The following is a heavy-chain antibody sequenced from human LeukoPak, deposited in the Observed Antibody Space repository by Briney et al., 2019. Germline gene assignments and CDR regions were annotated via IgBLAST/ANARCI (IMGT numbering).Heavy chain of an antibody. CDR3: AREPPRACFFDF. V-gene: IGHV1-46*01. CDR1: GYTFTSYH. J-gene: IGHJ4*02. Sequence: ASVKVPCQTSGYTFTSYHIHWVRQAPGQGPEWMGTIYSGNGDTNYAQMFRGIINMTGDPSTSPVYMELSTLNAPNTALYFCAREPPRACFFDFWGQGTLVTVSS. D-gene: IGHD1-14*01. CDR2: IYSGNGDT.